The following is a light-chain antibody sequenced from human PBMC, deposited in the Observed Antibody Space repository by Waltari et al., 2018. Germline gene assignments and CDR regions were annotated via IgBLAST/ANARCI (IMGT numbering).Light chain of an antibody. Sequence: ALPLTQSPSSLSVSVGDRVTIACRASQGLSRALAWYQQKPGKPPRLLIYDASSLETGVPSRFSGSGSGTDFTLTISSLQPEDFATYYCQQFNIYPFSFGPGTTVDIK. CDR1: QGLSRA. CDR3: QQFNIYPFS. CDR2: DAS. V-gene: IGKV1-13*02. J-gene: IGKJ3*01.